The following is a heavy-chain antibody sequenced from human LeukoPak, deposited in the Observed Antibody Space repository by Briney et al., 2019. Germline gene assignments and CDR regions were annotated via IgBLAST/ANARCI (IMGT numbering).Heavy chain of an antibody. CDR2: ISGSGGST. J-gene: IGHJ4*02. CDR3: AKDLAYYYDSSGYYYSYYFDY. V-gene: IGHV3-23*01. CDR1: GFTFSSYG. D-gene: IGHD3-22*01. Sequence: GGSLRLSCAASGFTFSSYGMSWVRQAPGKGLEWVSAISGSGGSTYYADSVKGRFTTSRDISKNTLYLQMNSLRGEDTAVYYCAKDLAYYYDSSGYYYSYYFDYWGQGTLVTVSS.